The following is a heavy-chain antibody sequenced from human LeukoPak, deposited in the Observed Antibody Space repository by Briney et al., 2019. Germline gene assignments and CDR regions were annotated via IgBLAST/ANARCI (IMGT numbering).Heavy chain of an antibody. D-gene: IGHD1-26*01. Sequence: GASVKVSCKASGHTFTRYYMHSVRQAPGHRLVWMGWINNNSGGTNYAQKFQGRVTMNRDTSISTAYMELSRLRSDDTAVYYCARVHSGAGGSYYLCYWGQGALVTVSS. J-gene: IGHJ4*02. CDR3: ARVHSGAGGSYYLCY. CDR1: GHTFTRYY. V-gene: IGHV1-2*02. CDR2: INNNSGGT.